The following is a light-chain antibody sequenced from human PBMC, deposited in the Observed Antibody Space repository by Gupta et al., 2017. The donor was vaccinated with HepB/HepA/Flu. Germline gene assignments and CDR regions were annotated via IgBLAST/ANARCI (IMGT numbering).Light chain of an antibody. J-gene: IGKJ4*01. V-gene: IGKV3-15*01. CDR2: GSS. CDR3: QQYNDGPNT. Sequence: EIGLSQSPATLSVSPGERVTLCCRASQSVDRHLAWYQQKPGQAPRLLIYGSSIRATGVPTRFSASGAGTEFTLTITSLQPRDFAVYYCQQYNDGPNTFGGGTKVEIK. CDR1: QSVDRH.